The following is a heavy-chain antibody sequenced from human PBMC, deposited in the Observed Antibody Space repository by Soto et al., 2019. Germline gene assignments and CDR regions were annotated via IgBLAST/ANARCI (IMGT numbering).Heavy chain of an antibody. J-gene: IGHJ4*02. CDR3: ARGRCSGGSCYWDY. Sequence: PSETLSLTCAVYGGSFSGYYWSWIRQPPGKGLEWIGEINHSGSTNYNPSLKSRVTISVDTSKNQFSLKLSSVTAADTAVYYCARGRCSGGSCYWDYWGQGTLVTVSS. V-gene: IGHV4-34*01. CDR2: INHSGST. CDR1: GGSFSGYY. D-gene: IGHD2-15*01.